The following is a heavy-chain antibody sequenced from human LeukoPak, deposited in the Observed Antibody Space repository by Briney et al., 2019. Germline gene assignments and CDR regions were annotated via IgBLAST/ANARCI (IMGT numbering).Heavy chain of an antibody. CDR2: ISSYNGDT. D-gene: IGHD5-18*01. CDR3: ARDGGTAGYSSGSDY. CDR1: GYTFTSYG. J-gene: IGHJ4*02. V-gene: IGHV1-18*01. Sequence: GASVKVSCKASGYTFTSYGISWVRQAPGQGLEWMGWISSYNGDTNYAQRVQDRVTMTTDTATSTAYMELRSLRSDDTAVYYCARDGGTAGYSSGSDYWGQGTLVTVSS.